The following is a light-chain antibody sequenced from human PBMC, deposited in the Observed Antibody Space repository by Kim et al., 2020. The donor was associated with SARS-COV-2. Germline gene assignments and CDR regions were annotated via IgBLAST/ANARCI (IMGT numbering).Light chain of an antibody. CDR3: HQDYKLYT. Sequence: PATLSLSPGERATLSCRASQSVTSSFLSWYQQKPGQAPRLLIYGASTRATGIPARFSGSGSGTDFTLTISGLQPEDFAVYYCHQDYKLYTFG. CDR1: QSVTSSF. V-gene: IGKV3D-7*01. CDR2: GAS. J-gene: IGKJ2*01.